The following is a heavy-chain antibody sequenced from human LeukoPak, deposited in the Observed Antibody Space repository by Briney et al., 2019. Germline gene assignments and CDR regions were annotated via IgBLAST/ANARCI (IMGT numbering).Heavy chain of an antibody. D-gene: IGHD3-3*01. CDR3: AILDAGIDFDY. Sequence: PGGSLKISCAASGFIFRNRGMDWVRQAPGKGLEWVAHITSSPTTIYYADSVRGRFTISRDDAKNSLYLQMNSLRAEDTAVYYCAILDAGIDFDYWGQGTLVTVSS. V-gene: IGHV3-48*03. CDR2: ITSSPTTI. CDR1: GFIFRNRG. J-gene: IGHJ4*02.